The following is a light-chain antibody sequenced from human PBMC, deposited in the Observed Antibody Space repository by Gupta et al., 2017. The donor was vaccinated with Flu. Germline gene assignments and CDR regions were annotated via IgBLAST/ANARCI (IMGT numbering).Light chain of an antibody. V-gene: IGKV2-28*01. CDR3: KGSLETSNT. J-gene: IGKJ3*01. CDR1: EGRMSSYGYVY. Sequence: IALTHAPTSLTVTPGEAACSSCRSSEGRMSSYGYVYLDWYLQRPGQSLHVLTYLTSNRASGLPDRLHHSISGTDLTLKIAAVAGKDVRVQFSKGSLETSNTFGSGTKVEIK. CDR2: LTS.